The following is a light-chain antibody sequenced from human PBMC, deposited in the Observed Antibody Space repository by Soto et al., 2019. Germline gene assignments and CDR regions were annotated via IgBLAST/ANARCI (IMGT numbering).Light chain of an antibody. CDR3: QQYNNWPPWT. V-gene: IGKV3-15*01. Sequence: EIVMTQSPATPSVSPGERATLSCRASQSVSSNLAWYQQNPGQAPRLLIYGASTRATGIPARFSGSGSGTEFTLTISSLQSEDFAVYYCQQYNNWPPWTSGQGTKVDIK. J-gene: IGKJ1*01. CDR2: GAS. CDR1: QSVSSN.